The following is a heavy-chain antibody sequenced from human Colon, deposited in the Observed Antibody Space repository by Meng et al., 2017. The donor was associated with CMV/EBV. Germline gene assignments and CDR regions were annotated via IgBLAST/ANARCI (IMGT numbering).Heavy chain of an antibody. CDR1: GGSVNTYY. CDR2: IYYSGKT. V-gene: IGHV4-59*02. J-gene: IGHJ6*02. CDR3: ARESKVLGMDV. D-gene: IGHD3-10*01. Sequence: SETLSLTCTVSGGSVNTYYWSWIRQAPGKGLEFIGYIYYSGKTNYYPSLKSRVSMSIDTSKNQFSLRLTSVTAADTAVYYCARESKVLGMDVWGQGTTVTVSS.